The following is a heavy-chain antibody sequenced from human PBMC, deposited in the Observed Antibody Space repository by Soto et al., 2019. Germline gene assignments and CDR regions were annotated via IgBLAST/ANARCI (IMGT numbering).Heavy chain of an antibody. CDR1: CGSIISSSYY. V-gene: IGHV4-39*01. CDR2: IYYSGST. D-gene: IGHD3-22*01. CDR3: ARQTITYYYDSSDDY. J-gene: IGHJ4*02. Sequence: PSETLSLTCTFSCGSIISSSYYWGWIRQPPGKGLEWIGSIYYSGSTYYNPSLKSRVTISVDTSKNQFSLKLSSVTAADTAVYYCARQTITYYYDSSDDYWGQGTLVTVSS.